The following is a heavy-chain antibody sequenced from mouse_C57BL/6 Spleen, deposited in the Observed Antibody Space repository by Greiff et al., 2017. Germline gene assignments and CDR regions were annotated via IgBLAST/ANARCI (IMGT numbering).Heavy chain of an antibody. J-gene: IGHJ2*01. D-gene: IGHD2-1*01. CDR3: ARMIYYGNYDYFDY. V-gene: IGHV2-9-1*01. CDR2: IWTGGGT. Sequence: VQLQESGPGLVAPSQSLSITCTVSGFSLTSSAISWVRQPPGKGLEWLGVIWTGGGTNYNSALKSRLSISKDNSKSQVFLKMNSLQTDDTARYYCARMIYYGNYDYFDYWGQGTTLTGSS. CDR1: GFSLTSSA.